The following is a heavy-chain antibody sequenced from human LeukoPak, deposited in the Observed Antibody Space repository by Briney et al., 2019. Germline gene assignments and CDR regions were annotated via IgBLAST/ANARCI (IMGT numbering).Heavy chain of an antibody. CDR3: ARAYDSSGYSYGLVY. Sequence: SETLSLTCTVSGQSLDSTYYWAWIRQPPGKWLEWIGSTSQRGSTNYNPSLKSRVTISVDTSKNQFSLKLSSVTAADTAVYYCARAYDSSGYSYGLVYWGQGTLVTVSS. D-gene: IGHD3-22*01. CDR2: TSQRGST. CDR1: GQSLDSTYY. J-gene: IGHJ4*02. V-gene: IGHV4-38-2*02.